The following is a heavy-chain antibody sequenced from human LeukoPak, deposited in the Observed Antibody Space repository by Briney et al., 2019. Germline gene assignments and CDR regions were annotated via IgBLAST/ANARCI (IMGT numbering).Heavy chain of an antibody. CDR2: TNWDGNTT. CDR1: GFTFDDYA. Sequence: GGSLRLSCVASGFTFDDYAMHWVRQAPGKGLEWVCLTNWDGNTTFCADSVKGRFTISRDNIKSSLFLQMNSLRPEDSALYYCAKGDSGHDPSIHPPGAFDYWGQGTLVTVS. CDR3: AKGDSGHDPSIHPPGAFDY. D-gene: IGHD2-21*02. J-gene: IGHJ4*02. V-gene: IGHV3-43D*03.